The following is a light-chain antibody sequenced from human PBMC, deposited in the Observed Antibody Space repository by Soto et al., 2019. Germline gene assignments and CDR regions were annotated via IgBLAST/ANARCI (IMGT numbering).Light chain of an antibody. CDR1: SSDVGGYNY. CDR3: SSYTSSSTPDV. Sequence: QSALTQPASVSGSPGQSITISCTGTSSDVGGYNYVSWYQQHPGKAPKLMIYEVSNRPSGVSNRFSCSKSGNTASLTISGLQADDEADYYCSSYTSSSTPDVFGGGTKLTVL. V-gene: IGLV2-14*01. J-gene: IGLJ2*01. CDR2: EVS.